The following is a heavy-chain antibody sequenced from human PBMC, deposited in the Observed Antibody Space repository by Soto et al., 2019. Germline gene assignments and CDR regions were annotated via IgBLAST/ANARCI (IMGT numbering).Heavy chain of an antibody. Sequence: PGGSLRLSCAASGFTFSSYGMHWVRQAPGKGLEWVAVIWYDGSNKYYADSVKGRFTISRDNSKNTLYLQMNSLRAEDTAVYYCARESGYSYGATYYYYGMDVWGQGTTVTVSS. CDR1: GFTFSSYG. J-gene: IGHJ6*02. V-gene: IGHV3-33*01. D-gene: IGHD5-18*01. CDR3: ARESGYSYGATYYYYGMDV. CDR2: IWYDGSNK.